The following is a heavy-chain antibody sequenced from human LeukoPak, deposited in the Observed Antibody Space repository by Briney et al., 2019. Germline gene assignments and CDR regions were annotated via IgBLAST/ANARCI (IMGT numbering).Heavy chain of an antibody. J-gene: IGHJ4*02. CDR1: GFTFSTYS. CDR2: ISSSSIYI. Sequence: GGSLRLSCAASGFTFSTYSMNWVRQAPGKGLEWASSISSSSIYIYYADSVKGRFTISRDNSKNTLYLHMNSLRAEDTAVYYCAAQKRGTSRPYYFDYWGQGTLLTVSS. D-gene: IGHD3-16*02. CDR3: AAQKRGTSRPYYFDY. V-gene: IGHV3-21*04.